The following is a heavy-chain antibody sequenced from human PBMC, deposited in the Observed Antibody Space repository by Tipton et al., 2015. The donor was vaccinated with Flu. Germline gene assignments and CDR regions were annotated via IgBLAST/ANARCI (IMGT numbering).Heavy chain of an antibody. CDR1: GDSIGSRYC. CDR2: ICPGSP. D-gene: IGHD4-11*01. CDR3: ARRTFSNYVSEPKNWFDR. Sequence: TLSLTCSVSGDSIGSRYCWGWIRQPPGKGLEWIGNICPGSPYYNPSLRSRVTMSVARSNDQFSLRLTSVTAADTAVYFCARRTFSNYVSEPKNWFDRWGRGTLVTVSS. J-gene: IGHJ5*02. V-gene: IGHV4-38-2*01.